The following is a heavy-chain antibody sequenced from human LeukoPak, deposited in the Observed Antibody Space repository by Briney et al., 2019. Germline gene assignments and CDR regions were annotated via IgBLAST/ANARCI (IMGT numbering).Heavy chain of an antibody. V-gene: IGHV4-59*01. Sequence: SETLSLTCTVSGGSINSYYWSWLRQPPGKGLEWIGYIYYSGSTNYNPSLKSRVTISVDTSKNQFSLKQSSVTAADTAVYYCARRRRQQLVPHFDYWGQGTLVTVSS. D-gene: IGHD6-13*01. J-gene: IGHJ4*02. CDR2: IYYSGST. CDR3: ARRRRQQLVPHFDY. CDR1: GGSINSYY.